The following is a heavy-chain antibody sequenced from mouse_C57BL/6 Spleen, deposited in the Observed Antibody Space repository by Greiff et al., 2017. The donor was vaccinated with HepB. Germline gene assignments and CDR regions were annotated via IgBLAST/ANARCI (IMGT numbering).Heavy chain of an antibody. V-gene: IGHV1-81*01. D-gene: IGHD2-4*01. J-gene: IGHJ3*01. Sequence: QVHVKQSGAELARPGASVKLSCKASGYTFTSYGISWVKQRTGQGLEWIGEIYPRSGNTYYNEKFKGKATLTADKSSSTAYMELRSLTSEDSAVYFCARFDYFAYWGQGTLVTVSA. CDR3: ARFDYFAY. CDR1: GYTFTSYG. CDR2: IYPRSGNT.